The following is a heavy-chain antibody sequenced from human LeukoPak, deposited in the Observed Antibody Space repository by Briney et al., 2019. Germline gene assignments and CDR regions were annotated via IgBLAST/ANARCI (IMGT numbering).Heavy chain of an antibody. Sequence: PGGSLRLSCAASGFNFSDFYMNWIRQAPGKGLEWLSSISLSGSTITYAASVKGRVTVSRDNAKSSVFLQMHSLRADDTAVYYCAREASCSSTTCYFDYGGQGTLVTVS. J-gene: IGHJ4*02. CDR1: GFNFSDFY. CDR2: ISLSGSTI. V-gene: IGHV3-11*01. D-gene: IGHD2-2*01. CDR3: AREASCSSTTCYFDY.